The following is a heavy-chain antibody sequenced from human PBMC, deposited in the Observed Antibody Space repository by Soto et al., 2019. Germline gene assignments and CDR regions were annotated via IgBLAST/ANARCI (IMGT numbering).Heavy chain of an antibody. V-gene: IGHV1-69*13. D-gene: IGHD3-22*01. CDR2: ITPIFAKA. Sequence: SVKVSCKASGGTFSSSTISWVRQAPGQGLEWVGGITPIFAKANYAQKFQGRVTITADESTSTAYMELSSLRSEDTALYFCARGWGSETTTYYYAYWGQGTSVTVSS. CDR3: ARGWGSETTTYYYAY. CDR1: GGTFSSST. J-gene: IGHJ1*01.